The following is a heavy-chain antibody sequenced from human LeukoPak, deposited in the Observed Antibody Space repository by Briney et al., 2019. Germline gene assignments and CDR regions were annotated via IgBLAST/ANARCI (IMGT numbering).Heavy chain of an antibody. Sequence: NPSETLSLTCTVSGGSISSYYWSWIRQPPGKGLEWIGYIYYSGSTNYNPSLKSRVTISGDTSKNQFSLKLSSVTAADTAVYYCATAYYYYYYYMDVWGKGTTVTVSS. CDR3: ATAYYYYYYYMDV. J-gene: IGHJ6*03. CDR2: IYYSGST. V-gene: IGHV4-59*01. CDR1: GGSISSYY.